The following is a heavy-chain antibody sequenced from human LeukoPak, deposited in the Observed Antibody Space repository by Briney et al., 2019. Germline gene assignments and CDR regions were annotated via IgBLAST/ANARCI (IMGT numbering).Heavy chain of an antibody. J-gene: IGHJ4*02. CDR2: IYTSGST. Sequence: SETLSLTCTVSGGSITSYYWSWIRQPAGKGLEWIGRIYTSGSTNYNPSLKSRVTISVDTSKNQFSLKLSSVTAADTAVYYCASSLITMVRGEENWGQGTLVTVSS. CDR3: ASSLITMVRGEEN. V-gene: IGHV4-4*07. D-gene: IGHD3-10*01. CDR1: GGSITSYY.